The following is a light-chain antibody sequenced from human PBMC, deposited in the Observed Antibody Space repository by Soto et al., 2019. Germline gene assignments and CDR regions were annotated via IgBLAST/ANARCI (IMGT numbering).Light chain of an antibody. J-gene: IGKJ1*01. Sequence: ALRMTQSPSSFSASTGDRVTITCRASQGISSYLAWYQQKPGKAPKLLIYAASTLQSGVPSRFNGSGSGTDFTLTISCLQSEDFATYYCQQYYSLWTFGQGTKVEIK. V-gene: IGKV1-8*01. CDR1: QGISSY. CDR3: QQYYSLWT. CDR2: AAS.